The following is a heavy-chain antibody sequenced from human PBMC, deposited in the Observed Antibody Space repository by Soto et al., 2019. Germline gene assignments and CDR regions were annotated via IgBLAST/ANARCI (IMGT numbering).Heavy chain of an antibody. Sequence: GGSLRLSCTASGFTFSSYAMSWLRQAPGKGLEWVSAISGSGGSTYYADSVKGRFTISRDNSKNTLYLQMNSLRAEDTAVYYCAKFDYYGSGSYLSPADYYWGHGT. CDR2: ISGSGGST. D-gene: IGHD3-10*01. CDR3: AKFDYYGSGSYLSPADYY. J-gene: IGHJ4*01. V-gene: IGHV3-23*01. CDR1: GFTFSSYA.